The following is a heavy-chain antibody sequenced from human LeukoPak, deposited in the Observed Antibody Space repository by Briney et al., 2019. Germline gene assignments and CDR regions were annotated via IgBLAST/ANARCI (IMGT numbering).Heavy chain of an antibody. D-gene: IGHD6-13*01. Sequence: GGSLRLSCAASGFTFSSYSMNWVRQAPGKGLEWVSSISSSSSYIYYADSVKGRFTISRDNAKNSLYLQMNSLRAEDTAVYYCARAPWYSSSWYYSDYWGQGTLVTVSS. CDR3: ARAPWYSSSWYYSDY. J-gene: IGHJ4*02. CDR1: GFTFSSYS. V-gene: IGHV3-21*01. CDR2: ISSSSSYI.